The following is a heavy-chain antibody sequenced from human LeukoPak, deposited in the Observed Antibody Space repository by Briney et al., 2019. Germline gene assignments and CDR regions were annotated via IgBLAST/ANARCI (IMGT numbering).Heavy chain of an antibody. D-gene: IGHD6-19*01. CDR3: ARAASGWDNWFDP. CDR2: ISGSGGST. Sequence: GGSLRLSCAASGFTFSSYAMSWVRQAPGKGPEGVSAISGSGGSTYYADSVKGRFTISRDNSKNTLYLQMNSLRAEDTAVYYCARAASGWDNWFDPWGQGTLVTVSS. CDR1: GFTFSSYA. J-gene: IGHJ5*02. V-gene: IGHV3-23*01.